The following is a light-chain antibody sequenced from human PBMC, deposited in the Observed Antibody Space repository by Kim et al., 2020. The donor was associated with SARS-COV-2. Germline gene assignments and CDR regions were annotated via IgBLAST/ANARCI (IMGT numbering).Light chain of an antibody. J-gene: IGLJ1*01. CDR3: QGWDSSSTYV. V-gene: IGLV3-9*01. CDR1: NIGGKN. Sequence: SYELTQPLSVSLALGQTATITCAGNNIGGKNVHWYQQKPGQAPVVVIYRDTDRPSWIPERFSGSNSGNTATLTISRAQAGDEADYYCQGWDSSSTYVFGT. CDR2: RDT.